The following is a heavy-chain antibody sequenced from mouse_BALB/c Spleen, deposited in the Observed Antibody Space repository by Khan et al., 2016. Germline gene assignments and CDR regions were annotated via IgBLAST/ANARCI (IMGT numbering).Heavy chain of an antibody. CDR3: ASGNYYFDY. D-gene: IGHD2-1*01. CDR2: INTHSGVP. V-gene: IGHV9-4*02. CDR1: GYTFTTAG. Sequence: QIQLVQSGPELKKPGETVRISCKASGYTFTTAGMQWVQKMPGKGLKWIGWINTHSGVPKYAEDFKGRFAFSLETSASTAYFQISNLKNEDTATDFCASGNYYFDYWGQGTTLTVSS. J-gene: IGHJ2*01.